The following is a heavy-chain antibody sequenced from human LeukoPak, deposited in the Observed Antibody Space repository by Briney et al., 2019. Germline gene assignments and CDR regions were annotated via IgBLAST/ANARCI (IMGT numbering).Heavy chain of an antibody. V-gene: IGHV3-23*01. J-gene: IGHJ3*01. CDR3: ARSVRGVIADAFNV. Sequence: GGSLRLSCAPSGFSLTSYAMNWVRQAPGEGLEWVSDISANGGKTYYSDSVKGRFTISRDISKNTLFLQMNSLKVEDTAVYYCARSVRGVIADAFNVWGQGTMVAVSS. D-gene: IGHD3-10*01. CDR2: ISANGGKT. CDR1: GFSLTSYA.